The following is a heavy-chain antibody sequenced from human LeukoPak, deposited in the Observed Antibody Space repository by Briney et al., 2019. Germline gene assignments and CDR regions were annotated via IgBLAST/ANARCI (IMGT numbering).Heavy chain of an antibody. CDR2: ISYDGSNK. CDR3: ARDIFSYYYDSSGNDY. D-gene: IGHD3-22*01. CDR1: GLTFSSYA. J-gene: IGHJ4*02. Sequence: PGGSLRLSCAASGLTFSSYAMHWVRQAPGKGLEWVAVISYDGSNKYYADSVKGRFTISRDNSKNTLYLQMNSLRAEDTAVYYCARDIFSYYYDSSGNDYWGQGTLVTVSS. V-gene: IGHV3-30-3*01.